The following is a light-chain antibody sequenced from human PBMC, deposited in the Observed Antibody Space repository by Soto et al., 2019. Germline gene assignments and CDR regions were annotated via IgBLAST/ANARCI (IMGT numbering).Light chain of an antibody. Sequence: EIMLTQSPATLSLSPGETATLSCRASQSVGSSLAWYQQKPGQAPRLLIYDASNRATGIPARFSGSGSGTDFTLTINSLEPEDVAVYYCQQRSYLFTFGGGTKVDI. V-gene: IGKV3-11*01. CDR3: QQRSYLFT. CDR1: QSVGSS. CDR2: DAS. J-gene: IGKJ4*01.